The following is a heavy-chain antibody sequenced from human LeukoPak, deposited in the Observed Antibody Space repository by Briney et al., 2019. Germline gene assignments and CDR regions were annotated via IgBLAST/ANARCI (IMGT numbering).Heavy chain of an antibody. D-gene: IGHD2-15*01. CDR2: IRYDGSNK. CDR3: AKDLSSSGDRFDD. J-gene: IGHJ4*02. Sequence: PGGSLRLSCAASGFTFSSYGMHWIRQAPGKGLERVAFIRYDGSNKYYADSVKGRFTISRDNSKNTLYLQMNSLRAEDTAVYYCAKDLSSSGDRFDDCGQGTLVNVSS. CDR1: GFTFSSYG. V-gene: IGHV3-30*02.